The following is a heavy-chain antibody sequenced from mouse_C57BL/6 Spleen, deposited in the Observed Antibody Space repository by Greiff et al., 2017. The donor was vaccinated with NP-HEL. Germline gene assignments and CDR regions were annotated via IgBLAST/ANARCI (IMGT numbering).Heavy chain of an antibody. CDR2: ISYDGSN. V-gene: IGHV3-6*01. J-gene: IGHJ2*01. CDR3: AIFGYYGDY. D-gene: IGHD2-3*01. CDR1: GYSITSGYY. Sequence: EVQLQESGPGLVKPSQSLSLTCSVTGYSITSGYYWNWIRQFPGNKLEWMGYISYDGSNNYNPSLKNRISITRDTSKNQFFLKLNSVTTEDTATYYCAIFGYYGDYWGQGTTLTVSS.